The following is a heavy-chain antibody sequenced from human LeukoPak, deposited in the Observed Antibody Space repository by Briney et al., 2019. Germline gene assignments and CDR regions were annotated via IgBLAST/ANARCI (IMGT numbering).Heavy chain of an antibody. CDR2: IHPRDSET. Sequence: GESLKISCKGSGYSFTSYWIGWVRQMPGKGLEWMGIIHPRDSETRYSPSFQGQVTMSADKSISTAYLQWSSLKASDTAMYYCARRADIWGAFDIWGQGTMVTVSS. J-gene: IGHJ3*02. D-gene: IGHD3-9*01. V-gene: IGHV5-51*01. CDR1: GYSFTSYW. CDR3: ARRADIWGAFDI.